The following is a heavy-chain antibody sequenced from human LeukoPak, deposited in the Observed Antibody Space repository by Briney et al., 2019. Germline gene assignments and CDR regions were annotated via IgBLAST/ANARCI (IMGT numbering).Heavy chain of an antibody. CDR3: ARARTGTLAFDY. CDR2: SRNNANSYTT. J-gene: IGHJ4*02. V-gene: IGHV3-72*01. D-gene: IGHD1-1*01. Sequence: GGALRLSCAASGFPFSDHYMDWVRQAPAKGLEWVGRSRNNANSYTTEYAASVKGRFAISRDESKNSLFLQMNSRRTEDTAVYYCARARTGTLAFDYWGQGTLVTVSS. CDR1: GFPFSDHY.